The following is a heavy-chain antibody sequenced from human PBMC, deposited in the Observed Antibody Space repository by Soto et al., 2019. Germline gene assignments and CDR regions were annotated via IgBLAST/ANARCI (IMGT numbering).Heavy chain of an antibody. CDR3: AKDGNPTGAYYCGMDV. CDR2: ISGSGGST. Sequence: GVSLRLSCAASGFTFSSYAMSWVRQAPGKGLEWVSAISGSGGSTYCADSVKGRFTISRDNSKNTLYLQMNSLRAEDTAVYYCAKDGNPTGAYYCGMDVWGQGTTVIVSS. D-gene: IGHD1-26*01. J-gene: IGHJ6*02. CDR1: GFTFSSYA. V-gene: IGHV3-23*01.